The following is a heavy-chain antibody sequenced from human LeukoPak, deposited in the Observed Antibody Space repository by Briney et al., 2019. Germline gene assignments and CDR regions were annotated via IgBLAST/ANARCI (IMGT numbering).Heavy chain of an antibody. CDR2: VSGYTGNT. CDR3: ARGEVSASLYYFDF. CDR1: GYTFTTYG. D-gene: IGHD5/OR15-5a*01. J-gene: IGHJ4*02. V-gene: IGHV1-18*01. Sequence: ASVTVSYKPSGYTFTTYGVSWVRQAPGQGLEWMGWVSGYTGNTNYAQRFQGRVTMTTDTSTSTVYMELTSLRSDDTAVYYCARGEVSASLYYFDFWGQGALVTVS.